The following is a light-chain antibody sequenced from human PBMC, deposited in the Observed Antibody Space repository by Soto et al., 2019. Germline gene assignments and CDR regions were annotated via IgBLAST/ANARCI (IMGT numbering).Light chain of an antibody. V-gene: IGKV3-15*01. CDR2: GAS. Sequence: EIGMTQSPATLAVSPGERAALSCRASQSVSSNFAWYQQKPGQAPRLLIYGASSRATGTPARFSGSGSGTEFTLSISSLQSEDFAVYYCHQYNNWPYTFGLGTKLEMK. CDR3: HQYNNWPYT. CDR1: QSVSSN. J-gene: IGKJ2*01.